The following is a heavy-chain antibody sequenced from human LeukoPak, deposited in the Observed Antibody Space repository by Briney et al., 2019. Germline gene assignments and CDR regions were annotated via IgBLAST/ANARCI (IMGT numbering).Heavy chain of an antibody. D-gene: IGHD3-22*01. CDR2: IYDSGAT. CDR1: GGSISPYY. Sequence: SETLSLTCTVSGGSISPYYWTWIRRHPGKGLEWIGYIYDSGATYYNPSLQSRLTISVDTSRNQFSLRLNSVTAADTAVYYCARAGNSGYWFDYWGQGTVVTVSS. J-gene: IGHJ4*02. V-gene: IGHV4-31*03. CDR3: ARAGNSGYWFDY.